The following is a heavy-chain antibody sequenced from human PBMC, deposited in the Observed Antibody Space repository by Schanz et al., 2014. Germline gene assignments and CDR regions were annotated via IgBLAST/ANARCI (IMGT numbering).Heavy chain of an antibody. D-gene: IGHD4-17*01. J-gene: IGHJ3*02. V-gene: IGHV3-30*07. CDR2: ISHDGSKE. CDR1: GFMFTKYA. Sequence: VQLVESGGGLAQPGGSLRLSCVASGFMFTKYAMNWVRQAPGKGLEWVAAISHDGSKEFYIDSVKGRFTISRDNSKNTLYLQMNSLRAEDTALYYCAKDPHKDYGGKPQALDIWGQGTMVTVSS. CDR3: AKDPHKDYGGKPQALDI.